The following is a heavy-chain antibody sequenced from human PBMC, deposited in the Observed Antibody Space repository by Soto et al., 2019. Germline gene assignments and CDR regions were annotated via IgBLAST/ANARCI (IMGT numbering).Heavy chain of an antibody. J-gene: IGHJ4*02. V-gene: IGHV1-58*01. CDR2: IIVGSGNT. D-gene: IGHD3-22*01. Sequence: SVKVSCKASGFTFTSSAVQWVRQARGQRLEWIGWIIVGSGNTNYAQKFQERVTITRDMSTSTAYMELSSLRSEDTAVYYCAADQYYYDSSGYRPFFDYWGQGTLVTVSS. CDR3: AADQYYYDSSGYRPFFDY. CDR1: GFTFTSSA.